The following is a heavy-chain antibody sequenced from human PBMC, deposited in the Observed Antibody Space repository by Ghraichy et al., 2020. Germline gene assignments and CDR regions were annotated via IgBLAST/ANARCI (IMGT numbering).Heavy chain of an antibody. J-gene: IGHJ4*02. D-gene: IGHD6-13*01. Sequence: GESLNISCAASGFTFSSYAMSWVRQAPGKGLEWVSAISGSGGSTYYADSVKGRFTISRDNSKNTLYLQMNSLRAEDTAVYYCAKEGHGIAAAVVDYWGQGTLVTVSS. V-gene: IGHV3-23*01. CDR3: AKEGHGIAAAVVDY. CDR2: ISGSGGST. CDR1: GFTFSSYA.